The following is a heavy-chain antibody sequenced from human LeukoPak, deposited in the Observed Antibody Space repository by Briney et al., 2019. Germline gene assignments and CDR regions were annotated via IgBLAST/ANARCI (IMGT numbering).Heavy chain of an antibody. Sequence: PGRSLRLSCAASGFTSLRHSMHWIRQAPGKGLEWVAVISYDGSNKYYAASVKGRFAISRDNSKDTLYLEMHSLRSDDTAVYYCARGLIAEEFFRHWGQGTLVTVSS. V-gene: IGHV3-30*09. CDR1: GFTSLRHS. D-gene: IGHD6-13*01. CDR3: ARGLIAEEFFRH. J-gene: IGHJ1*01. CDR2: ISYDGSNK.